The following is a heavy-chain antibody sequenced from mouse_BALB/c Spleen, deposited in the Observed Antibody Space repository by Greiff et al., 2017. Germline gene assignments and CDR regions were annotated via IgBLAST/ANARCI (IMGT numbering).Heavy chain of an antibody. J-gene: IGHJ4*01. CDR1: GFTFSSYG. V-gene: IGHV5-6*01. CDR3: ARHHYYGSSGYYAMDY. D-gene: IGHD1-1*01. Sequence: EVKVVESGGDLVKPGGSLKLSCAASGFTFSSYGMSWVRQTPDKRLEWVATISSGGSYTYYPDSVKGRFTISRDNAKNTLYLQMSSLKSEDTAMYYCARHHYYGSSGYYAMDYWGQGTSVTVSS. CDR2: ISSGGSYT.